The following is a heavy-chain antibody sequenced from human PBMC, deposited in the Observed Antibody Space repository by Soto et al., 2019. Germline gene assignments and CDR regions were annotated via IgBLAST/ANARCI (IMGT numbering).Heavy chain of an antibody. V-gene: IGHV3-30*18. J-gene: IGHJ4*02. CDR1: GFTFSSYG. D-gene: IGHD5-12*01. CDR2: ISYDGSNK. Sequence: QVQLVESGGGVVQPGRSLRLSCAASGFTFSSYGMHWVRQAPGKGLEWVAVISYDGSNKYYADSVKGRFTISRDNSKNTLYLQMNSLRAEDTAVYYCAKEGDGYNPNSYYFDYWGQGILVTVSS. CDR3: AKEGDGYNPNSYYFDY.